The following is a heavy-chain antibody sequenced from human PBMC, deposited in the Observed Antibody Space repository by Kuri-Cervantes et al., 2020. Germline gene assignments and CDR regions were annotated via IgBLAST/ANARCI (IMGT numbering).Heavy chain of an antibody. J-gene: IGHJ5*02. CDR3: AMPYYYDPTGSSVWLDP. V-gene: IGHV4-59*12. Sequence: SETLSLTCTVSGGSISPYYWSWIRQPPGKGLEWIGYIYYSGNTNYNPSLKSRVTISIDTSKNQFSLRLKSVTATDTAVYYCAMPYYYDPTGSSVWLDPWGQGTLVTVSS. D-gene: IGHD3-22*01. CDR1: GGSISPYY. CDR2: IYYSGNT.